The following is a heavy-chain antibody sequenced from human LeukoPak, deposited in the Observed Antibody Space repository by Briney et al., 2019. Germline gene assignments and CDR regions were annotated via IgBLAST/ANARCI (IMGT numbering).Heavy chain of an antibody. J-gene: IGHJ4*02. Sequence: GGSLRLSCVASGFTVSGTHMSWVRQAPGKGLEWVSAMYTGGTTYYADSVKGRFTISRDNSRNTLFLHMSSLRDDDTAVYYCAKDEATSGGGLASWGQGTLVTVSS. CDR2: MYTGGTT. V-gene: IGHV3-53*01. CDR3: AKDEATSGGGLAS. D-gene: IGHD3-16*01. CDR1: GFTVSGTH.